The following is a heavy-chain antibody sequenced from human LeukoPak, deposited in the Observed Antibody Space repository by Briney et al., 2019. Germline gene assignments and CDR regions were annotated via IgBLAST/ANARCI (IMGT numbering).Heavy chain of an antibody. CDR1: NGSMRSYY. D-gene: IGHD5/OR15-5a*01. V-gene: IGHV4-4*07. CDR2: LFDARKV. J-gene: IGHJ4*02. CDR3: ARGFQGVYDY. Sequence: SETLSLTCTVSNGSMRSYYWTWIRQPAGKGLEWVGRLFDARKVNYNPSLGGRVAMSMDTSKNQFSLRMTSVTAADTAVYYCARGFQGVYDYWGQGALVIVSS.